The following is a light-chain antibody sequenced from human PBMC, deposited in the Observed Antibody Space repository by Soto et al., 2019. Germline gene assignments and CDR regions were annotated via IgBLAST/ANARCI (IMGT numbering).Light chain of an antibody. CDR1: QRISYC. J-gene: IGKJ4*01. Sequence: DIQMTQSPSTLSASVGDRVTITCRASQRISYCLAWYQQKPGEAPKLLIYDASSLESGVPSRFSGSGYGTEFTLTISSLQPDDFAPYYCQQYYSFRLTFGGGTQVEIK. CDR2: DAS. CDR3: QQYYSFRLT. V-gene: IGKV1-5*01.